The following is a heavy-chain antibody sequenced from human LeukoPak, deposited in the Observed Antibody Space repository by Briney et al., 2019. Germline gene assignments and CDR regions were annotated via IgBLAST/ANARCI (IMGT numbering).Heavy chain of an antibody. V-gene: IGHV3-53*01. J-gene: IGHJ4*02. CDR1: GFIVSSNY. CDR2: IYSGGST. CDR3: AKHDSSGYYFDY. D-gene: IGHD3-22*01. Sequence: GGSLRLSCAASGFIVSSNYMSWVRQAPGKGLEWVSVIYSGGSTYYADSVKGRFTISRDRSKNTLYLQMYSLRAEDTAVFYCAKHDSSGYYFDYWGQGTLVTVSS.